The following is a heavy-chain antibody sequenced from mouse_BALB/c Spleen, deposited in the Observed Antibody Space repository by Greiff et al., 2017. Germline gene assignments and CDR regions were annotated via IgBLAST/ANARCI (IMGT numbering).Heavy chain of an antibody. CDR3: ARHTGYDGLYFDY. V-gene: IGHV2-6-2*01. CDR1: GFSLTSYG. Sequence: QVQLQQSGPDLVAPSQSLSITCTVSGFSLTSYGVHWVRQPPGKGLEWLVVIWSDGSTTYNSALKSRLSISKDNSKSQVFLKMNSLQTDDTAMYYCARHTGYDGLYFDYWGQGTTLTVSS. J-gene: IGHJ2*01. D-gene: IGHD2-2*01. CDR2: IWSDGST.